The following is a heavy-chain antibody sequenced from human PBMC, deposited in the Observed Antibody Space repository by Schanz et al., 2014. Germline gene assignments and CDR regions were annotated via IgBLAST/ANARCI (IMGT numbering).Heavy chain of an antibody. CDR2: ISGSGGST. CDR1: GFTFTNYA. J-gene: IGHJ6*03. D-gene: IGHD2-21*02. Sequence: VHLVESGGGVVQPGGSLRLSCAASGFTFTNYAMTWVRQAPGKGLEWVSGISGSGGSTYDADSVKGRFTISRDNAKNSLYLQMNSLRAEDTAVYYCARPSDSSWYMDVWGKGTTVTVSS. CDR3: ARPSDSSWYMDV. V-gene: IGHV3-23*04.